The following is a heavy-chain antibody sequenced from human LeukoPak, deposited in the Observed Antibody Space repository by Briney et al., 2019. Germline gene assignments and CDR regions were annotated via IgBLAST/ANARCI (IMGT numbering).Heavy chain of an antibody. CDR2: ISAYNGNT. V-gene: IGHV1-18*01. CDR1: VYTFTSYG. J-gene: IGHJ5*02. D-gene: IGHD6-13*01. CDR3: ARTRQDSSSWYCWFDP. Sequence: GASVKVSCKASVYTFTSYGISWVRQAPGQGLEWMGWISAYNGNTNYAQKLQGRVTMTTDTSKSTAYMELRSLGSENTAVDYCARTRQDSSSWYCWFDPWGQGTLVTVSS.